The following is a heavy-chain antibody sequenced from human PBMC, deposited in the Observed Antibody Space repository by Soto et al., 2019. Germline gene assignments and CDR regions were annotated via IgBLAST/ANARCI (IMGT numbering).Heavy chain of an antibody. CDR1: GGSIISYY. CDR3: ARGGGYYDSIGYYVGHYFDY. Sequence: PSETLSLTCTVSGGSIISYYWSWIRQPPGKGLEWIGYIYDSGSTSYNPSLKSRVTISVDTSKNQFSLKLSSVTAADTAVYYCARGGGYYDSIGYYVGHYFDYWGQGTPVTVSS. CDR2: IYDSGST. D-gene: IGHD3-22*01. J-gene: IGHJ4*02. V-gene: IGHV4-59*01.